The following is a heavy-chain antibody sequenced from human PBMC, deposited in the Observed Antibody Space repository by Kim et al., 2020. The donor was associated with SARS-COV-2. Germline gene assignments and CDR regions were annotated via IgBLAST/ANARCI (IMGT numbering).Heavy chain of an antibody. D-gene: IGHD6-6*01. J-gene: IGHJ5*02. CDR1: GGSISSSSYY. Sequence: SETLSLTCTVSGGSISSSSYYWGWIRQPPGKGLEWIGSIYYSGSTYYNPSHKSRVSISVDTSKNQFSLKLTSVTAADTAVYYCARILSSSSLRGWFDPWGQGTLVTVSS. CDR3: ARILSSSSLRGWFDP. V-gene: IGHV4-39*01. CDR2: IYYSGST.